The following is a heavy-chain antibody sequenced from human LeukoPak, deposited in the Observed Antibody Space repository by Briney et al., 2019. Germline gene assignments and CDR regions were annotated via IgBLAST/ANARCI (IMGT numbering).Heavy chain of an antibody. Sequence: ASVKVSCKASGYTFTGYGIAWVRQAPGEGLELVGWIAAYNGLTNYAQNLQDRPTLTRDTSTTTAFMELRNLTSDDTAIYFCARSYGLEADYWGRGTLVTVSS. CDR2: IAAYNGLT. V-gene: IGHV1-18*01. J-gene: IGHJ4*02. CDR1: GYTFTGYG. D-gene: IGHD3-16*02. CDR3: ARSYGLEADY.